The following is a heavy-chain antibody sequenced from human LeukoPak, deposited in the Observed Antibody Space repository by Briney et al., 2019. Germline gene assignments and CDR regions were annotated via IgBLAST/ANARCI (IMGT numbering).Heavy chain of an antibody. V-gene: IGHV3-23*01. CDR2: ISSSGSST. CDR3: AKGPQLASTYYYYGMDV. Sequence: GGSLRLSCAASGFTFSSYAMSWVRQAPGKGLEWVSAISSSGSSTYYADSVKGRFTISRDNSKNTLYLQMNSLRAEDTAVYYCAKGPQLASTYYYYGMDVWGQGTTVTVSS. J-gene: IGHJ6*02. D-gene: IGHD6-6*01. CDR1: GFTFSSYA.